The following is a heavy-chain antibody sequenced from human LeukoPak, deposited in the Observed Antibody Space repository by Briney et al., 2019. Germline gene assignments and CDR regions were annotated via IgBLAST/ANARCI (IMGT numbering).Heavy chain of an antibody. Sequence: SVKVSCKTSGGIFNSYAINWVRQAPGQGLEWMGGIIPLFDTPNYAQSFQDRVTITAGKSTNTSYMELRSLRSEDTAIYYCAKAGGEKGLQSEDWGQGTLVTVSS. CDR2: IIPLFDTP. CDR3: AKAGGEKGLQSED. D-gene: IGHD5-24*01. J-gene: IGHJ4*02. CDR1: GGIFNSYA. V-gene: IGHV1-69*06.